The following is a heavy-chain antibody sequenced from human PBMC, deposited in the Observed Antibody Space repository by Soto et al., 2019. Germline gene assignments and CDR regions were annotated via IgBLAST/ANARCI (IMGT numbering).Heavy chain of an antibody. CDR1: GYTFTSYY. CDR3: ARDRAFSSSSLPEDWFDP. CDR2: INPSGGST. V-gene: IGHV1-46*01. D-gene: IGHD6-6*01. J-gene: IGHJ5*02. Sequence: QVQLVQSGAEVKKPGASVKVSCKASGYTFTSYYMHWVRQAPGQGLEWMGIINPSGGSTSYAQKFQGRSTITRDPATSTVYMELSSLRSEDTAVYYWARDRAFSSSSLPEDWFDPWGQGTLVTVSS.